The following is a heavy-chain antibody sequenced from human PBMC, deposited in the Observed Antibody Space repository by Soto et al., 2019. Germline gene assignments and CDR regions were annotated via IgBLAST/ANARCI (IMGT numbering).Heavy chain of an antibody. CDR3: AKDLGNGGRGAFDI. CDR1: GFTFSSYG. V-gene: IGHV3-30*18. CDR2: ISYDGSNK. Sequence: QVQLVESGGGVVQPGRSLRLSCAASGFTFSSYGMHWVRQAPGKGLEWVAVISYDGSNKYYADSVKGRFTISRDNSKNTRYLQMNSLRAEDTAVYYCAKDLGNGGRGAFDIWGQGTMVTVSS. J-gene: IGHJ3*02. D-gene: IGHD7-27*01.